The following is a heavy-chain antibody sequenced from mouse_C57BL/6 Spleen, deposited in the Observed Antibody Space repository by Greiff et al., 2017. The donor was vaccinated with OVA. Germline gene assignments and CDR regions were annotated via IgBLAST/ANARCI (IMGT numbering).Heavy chain of an antibody. Sequence: EVHLVESGGGLVQPGGSLSLSCAASGFTFTDYYMSWVRQPPGKALEWLGFIRNKANGYTTEYSASVKGRFTISRDNSQSILYLQMNALRAEDSATYYCARYGIGDGYAFDYWGQGTTLTVSS. J-gene: IGHJ2*01. D-gene: IGHD2-2*01. V-gene: IGHV7-3*01. CDR1: GFTFTDYY. CDR2: IRNKANGYTT. CDR3: ARYGIGDGYAFDY.